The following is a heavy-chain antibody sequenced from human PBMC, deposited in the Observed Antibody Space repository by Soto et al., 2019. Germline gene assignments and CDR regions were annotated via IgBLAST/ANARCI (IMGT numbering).Heavy chain of an antibody. CDR3: AKDFVQWELLLDY. Sequence: EVQLVESGGGLVQPGRSLRLSCAASGFTFDDYAMHWVRQAPGKGLEWVSGISWNSGSIGYADSVKGRFTISRDNAKNSLYLQMNSLRAEDTALYYCAKDFVQWELLLDYWGQGTLVTVSS. D-gene: IGHD1-26*01. CDR2: ISWNSGSI. V-gene: IGHV3-9*01. J-gene: IGHJ4*02. CDR1: GFTFDDYA.